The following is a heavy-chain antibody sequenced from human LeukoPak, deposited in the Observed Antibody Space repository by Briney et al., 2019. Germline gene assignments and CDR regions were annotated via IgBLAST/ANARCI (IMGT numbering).Heavy chain of an antibody. Sequence: RASVKVSCKASGYTFTGYYMHWVRQAPGQGLEWMGWINPNSGGTNYAQKFQGRVTMTRDTSISTAYMELSRLRSDDTAVYYCARDQHTDLVVVIDYWGQGTLVTVSS. V-gene: IGHV1-2*02. D-gene: IGHD3-22*01. CDR1: GYTFTGYY. CDR2: INPNSGGT. CDR3: ARDQHTDLVVVIDY. J-gene: IGHJ4*02.